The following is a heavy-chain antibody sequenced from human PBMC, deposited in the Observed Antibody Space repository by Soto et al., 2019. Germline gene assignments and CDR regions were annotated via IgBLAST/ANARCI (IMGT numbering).Heavy chain of an antibody. J-gene: IGHJ4*02. CDR3: ARQRRLLWLYDY. Sequence: PSETLSLTCTVSGGSISSSSYYWGWIRQPPGKGLEWIGSLYYSGSTTYNPSLKSRVTISVDASRKQFSLKLSSVTAADTAVYFCARQRRLLWLYDYWGQGTLVTVSS. CDR1: GGSISSSSYY. CDR2: LYYSGST. D-gene: IGHD3-10*01. V-gene: IGHV4-39*01.